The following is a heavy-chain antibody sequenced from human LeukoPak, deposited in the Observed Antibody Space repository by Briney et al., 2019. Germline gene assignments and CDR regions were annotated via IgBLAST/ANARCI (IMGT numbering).Heavy chain of an antibody. CDR2: IRYDGSNK. V-gene: IGHV3-30*02. Sequence: GGSLRLSCAASGFTFSSYAMSWVRQAPGKGLEWVAFIRYDGSNKYYADSVKGRFTISRDNSKNTLYLQMNSLRAEDTAVYYCAKGQSLAGGFDYWGQGTLVTVSS. CDR1: GFTFSSYA. D-gene: IGHD3-16*01. J-gene: IGHJ4*02. CDR3: AKGQSLAGGFDY.